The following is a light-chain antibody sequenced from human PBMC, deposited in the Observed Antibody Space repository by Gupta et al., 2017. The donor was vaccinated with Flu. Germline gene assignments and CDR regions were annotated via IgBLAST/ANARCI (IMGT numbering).Light chain of an antibody. CDR1: QSVSSSY. V-gene: IGKV3-20*01. Sequence: VLTQSPGTLSLSPGERATLSCRASQSVSSSYLAWYQQNPGQAPRLLIYGASSRATGIPDRFSGSGSGTDFTLTISRLEPEDFAVYYCQQYGSSPSTFGQGTKLEIK. CDR3: QQYGSSPST. CDR2: GAS. J-gene: IGKJ2*02.